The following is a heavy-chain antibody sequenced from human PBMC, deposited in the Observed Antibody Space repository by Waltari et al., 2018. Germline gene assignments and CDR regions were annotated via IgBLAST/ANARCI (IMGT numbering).Heavy chain of an antibody. J-gene: IGHJ6*02. CDR2: VNQSGHT. V-gene: IGHV4-34*01. Sequence: QLHLQQWGAGLLRPSETLSLTCGVDGGSFTGHYWSWIRQTPGKGLEWIGEVNQSGHTNCNPALASRVTISVDTSKSQFCLTLISVTAADTAVYYCARGRGWEDLVAGDYYYGMDVWGQGTTVTVSS. CDR3: ARGRGWEDLVAGDYYYGMDV. CDR1: GGSFTGHY. D-gene: IGHD6-19*01.